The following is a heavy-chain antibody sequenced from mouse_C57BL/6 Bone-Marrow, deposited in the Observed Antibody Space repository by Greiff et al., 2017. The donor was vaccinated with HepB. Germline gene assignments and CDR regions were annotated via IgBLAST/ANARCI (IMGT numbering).Heavy chain of an antibody. CDR2: IYPSDSET. J-gene: IGHJ3*01. CDR1: GYTFTSYW. D-gene: IGHD2-5*01. V-gene: IGHV1-61*01. CDR3: AIGGYSNYLAWFAY. Sequence: QVQLQQPGAELVRPGSSVKLSCKASGYTFTSYWMDWVKQRPGQGLEWIGNIYPSDSETHYNQKFKDKATLTVDTSSSTAYMQLSSLTSEDSAVYYCAIGGYSNYLAWFAYWGQGTLVTVSA.